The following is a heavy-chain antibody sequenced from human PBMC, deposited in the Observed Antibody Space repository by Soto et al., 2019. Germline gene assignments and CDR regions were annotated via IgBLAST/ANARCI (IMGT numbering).Heavy chain of an antibody. CDR3: ARGGSSSSVFTYAFDI. Sequence: QVQLVESGGGVVQPGRSLRLSCAASGFTFSSYAMHWVRQAPGKGLEWVAGISYDGSNKYYADSVKGRFTISRDNSKNTLYLQMNSLRAEDTAVYYCARGGSSSSVFTYAFDIWGQGTMVTVSS. D-gene: IGHD6-6*01. CDR2: ISYDGSNK. V-gene: IGHV3-30-3*01. J-gene: IGHJ3*02. CDR1: GFTFSSYA.